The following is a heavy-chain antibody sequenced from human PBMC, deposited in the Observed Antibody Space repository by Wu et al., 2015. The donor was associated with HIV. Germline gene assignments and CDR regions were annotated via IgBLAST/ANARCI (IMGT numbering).Heavy chain of an antibody. D-gene: IGHD6-13*01. Sequence: QVQLVQSGAEVKKPGASVKVSCKASGYTFTGYYMHWVRQAPGQGLEWMGWINPNSGGTNYAQKFQGRVTMTRDTSISTAYMELSRLRSDDTAVYYCARARYSSSRSTNYFDYWGQGTLVTVSS. V-gene: IGHV1-2*02. CDR3: ARARYSSSRSTNYFDY. CDR2: INPNSGGT. J-gene: IGHJ4*02. CDR1: GYTFTGYY.